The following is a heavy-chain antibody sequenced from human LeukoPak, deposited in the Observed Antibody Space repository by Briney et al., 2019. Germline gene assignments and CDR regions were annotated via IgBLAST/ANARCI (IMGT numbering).Heavy chain of an antibody. D-gene: IGHD5-24*01. V-gene: IGHV3-30-3*01. J-gene: IGHJ4*02. CDR2: ISYDGSNK. CDR3: ARARFGYNRGPFDY. Sequence: GGPLRLSCAASGFTFSNYAIHWVRHAPGKGLEWVAFISYDGSNKHYADSVKGRFTISRDNSKNTLYLQMNSLRPEDTAVYYCARARFGYNRGPFDYWGQGILVTVSS. CDR1: GFTFSNYA.